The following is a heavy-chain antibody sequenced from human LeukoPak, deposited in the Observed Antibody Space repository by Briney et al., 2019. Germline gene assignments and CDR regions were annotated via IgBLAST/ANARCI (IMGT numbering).Heavy chain of an antibody. CDR2: ISYDGSNK. J-gene: IGHJ4*02. CDR3: AKSDGSGWYADY. Sequence: PGGSLRLSCAASGFTFSSYGMHWVRQAPGKGLEWVAVISYDGSNKYYADSVKGRFTISRDNSKNTLYLQMNSLRAEDTAVYYCAKSDGSGWYADYWGQGTQVTVSS. D-gene: IGHD6-19*01. V-gene: IGHV3-30*18. CDR1: GFTFSSYG.